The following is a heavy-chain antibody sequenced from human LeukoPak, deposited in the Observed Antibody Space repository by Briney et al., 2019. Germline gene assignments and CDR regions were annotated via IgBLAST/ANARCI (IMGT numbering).Heavy chain of an antibody. CDR2: IWYDGSNK. V-gene: IGHV3-33*03. Sequence: GRSLRLSCAASGFTFSSYGMHWVRQAPGKGLEWVAVIWYDGSNKYYADSVKGRFTISRDNAKNSLYLLMNSLRAEDTALYYCAKGGKPGYCSGGRCYSYENWFDPWGQGTLVTVSS. D-gene: IGHD2-15*01. CDR3: AKGGKPGYCSGGRCYSYENWFDP. J-gene: IGHJ5*02. CDR1: GFTFSSYG.